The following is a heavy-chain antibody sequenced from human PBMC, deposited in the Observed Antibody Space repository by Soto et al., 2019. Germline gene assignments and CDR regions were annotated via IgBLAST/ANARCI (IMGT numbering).Heavy chain of an antibody. Sequence: PGGSLRLSCAASGFTFSSYSMNWVRQAPGKGLEWVSYISSSSSTIYYADSVKGRFTISRDNAKNSLYLQMNSLRDEDTAVYYCARDSYDFWSGYYNLYGMDVWGQGTTVTVSS. V-gene: IGHV3-48*02. CDR1: GFTFSSYS. J-gene: IGHJ6*02. CDR2: ISSSSSTI. D-gene: IGHD3-3*01. CDR3: ARDSYDFWSGYYNLYGMDV.